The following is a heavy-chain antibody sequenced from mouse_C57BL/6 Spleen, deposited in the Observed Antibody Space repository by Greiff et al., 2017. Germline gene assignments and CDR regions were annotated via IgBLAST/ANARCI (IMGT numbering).Heavy chain of an antibody. V-gene: IGHV1-64*01. CDR2: IHPNSGST. CDR1: GYTFTSYW. Sequence: VQLQQPGAELVKPGASVKLSCKASGYTFTSYWMHWVKQRPGQGLEWIGMIHPNSGSTNYNEKFKSKATLPVDKSSSTAYMQLSSLTSEDSAVYCYATSRDLSGRFAYWGQGTLVTVST. D-gene: IGHD4-1*01. CDR3: ATSRDLSGRFAY. J-gene: IGHJ3*01.